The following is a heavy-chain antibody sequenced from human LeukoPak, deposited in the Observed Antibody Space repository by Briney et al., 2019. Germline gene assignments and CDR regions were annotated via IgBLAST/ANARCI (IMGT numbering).Heavy chain of an antibody. CDR1: GYTFTGYY. CDR3: ARDVCHGDSCFHYDS. J-gene: IGHJ4*02. Sequence: ASVKVSCKASGYTFTGYYMHWVRQAPGQGLEWLAWINPDSGATNFAQRFQGRATMTRDTSVNTVHMELNRLRSDDAAVYYCARDVCHGDSCFHYDSWGQGTLVTVSS. D-gene: IGHD2-15*01. V-gene: IGHV1-2*02. CDR2: INPDSGAT.